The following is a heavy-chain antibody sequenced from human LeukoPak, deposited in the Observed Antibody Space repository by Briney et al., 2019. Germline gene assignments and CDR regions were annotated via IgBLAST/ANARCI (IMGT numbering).Heavy chain of an antibody. CDR3: ASRTAMVTGFDP. V-gene: IGHV4-39*07. CDR2: IYYSGST. J-gene: IGHJ5*02. CDR1: GGSISSSSYY. D-gene: IGHD5-18*01. Sequence: SETLSLTCTVSGGSISSSSYYWGWIRQPPGKGLEWIGSIYYSGSTNYNPSLKSRVTISVDTSKNQFSLKLSSVTAADTAVYYCASRTAMVTGFDPWGQGTLVTVSS.